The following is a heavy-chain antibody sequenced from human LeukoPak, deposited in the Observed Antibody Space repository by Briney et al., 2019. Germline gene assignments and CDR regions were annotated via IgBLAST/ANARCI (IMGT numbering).Heavy chain of an antibody. CDR2: ISGSGGRT. Sequence: GGSLRLSCAASGFTFSTYAMSWVRQAPGKGLEWVSGISGSGGRTFNADSVKGRFTISRDNSNNMLYLQMNSLRAEDTAVYYCAKDLSVTPDAFDIWGQGTMVTVSS. V-gene: IGHV3-23*01. CDR1: GFTFSTYA. CDR3: AKDLSVTPDAFDI. D-gene: IGHD4-17*01. J-gene: IGHJ3*02.